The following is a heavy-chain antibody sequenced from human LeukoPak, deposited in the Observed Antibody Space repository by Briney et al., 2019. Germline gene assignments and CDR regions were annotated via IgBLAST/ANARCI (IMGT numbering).Heavy chain of an antibody. CDR3: ARDREGYCSGGSCYPYYFDY. Sequence: GRSLRLSCAASGFTFSTYAMHWVRQAPGKGLEWVALISYDGSNKYYADSVKGRFTISRDNSKNALYLQMNSLRPEDTAVYYCARDREGYCSGGSCYPYYFDYWGQGTLVTVSS. V-gene: IGHV3-30-3*01. D-gene: IGHD2-15*01. J-gene: IGHJ4*02. CDR2: ISYDGSNK. CDR1: GFTFSTYA.